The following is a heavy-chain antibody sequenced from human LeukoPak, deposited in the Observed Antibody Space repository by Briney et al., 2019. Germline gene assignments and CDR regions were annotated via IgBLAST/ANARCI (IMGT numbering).Heavy chain of an antibody. CDR1: GFTFSSYE. CDR2: ISSSGSTI. J-gene: IGHJ5*02. D-gene: IGHD6-19*01. V-gene: IGHV3-48*03. Sequence: PGGSLRLSCAASGFTFSSYEMNWVRQAPGKGLEWVSYISSSGSTIYYADSVKGRFTISRDNAKNSLYLQMNSLRAEDTAVYYCARVSGWAQAEYNWFDPWGQGTLVTVSS. CDR3: ARVSGWAQAEYNWFDP.